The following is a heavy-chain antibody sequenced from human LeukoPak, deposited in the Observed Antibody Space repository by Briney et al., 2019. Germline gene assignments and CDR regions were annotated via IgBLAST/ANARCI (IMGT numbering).Heavy chain of an antibody. J-gene: IGHJ5*02. V-gene: IGHV1-2*02. CDR2: INPNSGGT. CDR1: GYTFTGYY. CDR3: ARGRVVVAATHWFDP. D-gene: IGHD2-15*01. Sequence: GASVKVSCKASGYTFTGYYMHWVRQAPGQGLEWMGWINPNSGGTSYAQKFQGRVTMTWDTSISTAYMKLNRLRSDDTAVYYCARGRVVVAATHWFDPWGQGTLVTVSS.